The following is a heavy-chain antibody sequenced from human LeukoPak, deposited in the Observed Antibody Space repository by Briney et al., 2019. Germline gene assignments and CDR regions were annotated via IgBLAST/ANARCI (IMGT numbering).Heavy chain of an antibody. D-gene: IGHD2-2*02. V-gene: IGHV1-46*01. CDR2: INPSGGST. J-gene: IGHJ6*03. CDR3: ARDGSGRCSSTSCYTPPTYYYYMDV. Sequence: ASVKVSCKSSGYTFTSYYMHWVRQAPGQGPERMGIINPSGGSTSYAQKFQGRVTMTRDMSTSTVYMELSSLRSEDTAVYYCARDGSGRCSSTSCYTPPTYYYYMDVWGKGATVTVSS. CDR1: GYTFTSYY.